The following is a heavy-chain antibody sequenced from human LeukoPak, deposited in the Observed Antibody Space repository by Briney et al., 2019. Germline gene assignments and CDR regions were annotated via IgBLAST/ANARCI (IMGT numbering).Heavy chain of an antibody. CDR1: GASISSDY. CDR3: ARDVGATPGYFDY. V-gene: IGHV4-59*01. Sequence: SETLSLTCIVSGASISSDYWSWIRQPPGKGLEWIGYIYYSGSANYNPSLKSRVTISVDTSKNQVSLKVSSVTAADTAVYYCARDVGATPGYFDYWGQGTLVTVSS. CDR2: IYYSGSA. D-gene: IGHD1-26*01. J-gene: IGHJ4*02.